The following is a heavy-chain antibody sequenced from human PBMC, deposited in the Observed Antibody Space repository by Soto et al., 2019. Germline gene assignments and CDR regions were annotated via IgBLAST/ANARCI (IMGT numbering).Heavy chain of an antibody. Sequence: SETLSLTCAVCGGSISSSNWWGWVRQPPGKGLEWIGEIYHSGSTNYNPSLKSRVTISVDKSKNQFSLKLSSVTAADTAVYYCATLPYYYDSSGSDYWGQGTLVTVSS. CDR2: IYHSGST. J-gene: IGHJ4*02. D-gene: IGHD3-22*01. V-gene: IGHV4-4*02. CDR3: ATLPYYYDSSGSDY. CDR1: GGSISSSNW.